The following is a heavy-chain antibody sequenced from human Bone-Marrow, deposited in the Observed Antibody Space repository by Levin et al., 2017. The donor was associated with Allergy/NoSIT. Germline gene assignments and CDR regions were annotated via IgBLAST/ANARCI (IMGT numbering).Heavy chain of an antibody. V-gene: IGHV3-48*01. Sequence: LSLPCAASGFTFRDYSMTWVRQAPGKGLEWVSYITGTSGTIYYADSVKGRFIISRDNAKKSLYLQMNSLRVDDTAVYYCARDSGTTGADDYWGQGILVTVSS. CDR3: ARDSGTTGADDY. CDR2: ITGTSGTI. J-gene: IGHJ4*02. CDR1: GFTFRDYS. D-gene: IGHD3-10*01.